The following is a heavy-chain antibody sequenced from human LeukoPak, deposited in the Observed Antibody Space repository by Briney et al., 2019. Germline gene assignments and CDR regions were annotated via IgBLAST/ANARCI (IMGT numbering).Heavy chain of an antibody. V-gene: IGHV3-21*01. D-gene: IGHD1-26*01. CDR1: GFTFSSYS. CDR2: ISSSSSYI. Sequence: PGGSLRLSCAASGFTFSSYSMNWVRQAPGKGREWVSSISSSSSYIYYADSVTGRFTISRDNVKNSLYLQMNSLRAEDTAVYYCVGSGSYFDYWGQGTLVTVSS. CDR3: VGSGSYFDY. J-gene: IGHJ4*02.